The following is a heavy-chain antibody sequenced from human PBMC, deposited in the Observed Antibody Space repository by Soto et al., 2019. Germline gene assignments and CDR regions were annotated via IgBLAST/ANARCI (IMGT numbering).Heavy chain of an antibody. CDR2: ISSSSSYT. D-gene: IGHD6-13*01. CDR3: ATVNSSSWSIVDY. V-gene: IGHV3-11*06. CDR1: GFTFSDYY. J-gene: IGHJ4*02. Sequence: GGSLRVSCAAFGFTFSDYYMSWIGQAPGKGLEWVSYISSSSSYTNYADSVKGRFTISRDNAKNSLYLQMNSLRAEDTAVYYCATVNSSSWSIVDYWGQGTLVTVSS.